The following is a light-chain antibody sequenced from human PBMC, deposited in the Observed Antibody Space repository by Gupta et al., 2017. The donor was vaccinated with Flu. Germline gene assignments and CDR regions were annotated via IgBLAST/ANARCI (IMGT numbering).Light chain of an antibody. CDR2: DGS. Sequence: QSALTKPASVSGSPGHSITLSCTGTSSDVGSYNLVSWYQQHPGNAPQLLIYDGSKRPSGVSNRFSGSKAGTTASLTXSXLQAEDXADYYCCSYASSSTVVFGGGTKLTVL. V-gene: IGLV2-23*01. J-gene: IGLJ3*02. CDR1: SSDVGSYNL. CDR3: CSYASSSTVV.